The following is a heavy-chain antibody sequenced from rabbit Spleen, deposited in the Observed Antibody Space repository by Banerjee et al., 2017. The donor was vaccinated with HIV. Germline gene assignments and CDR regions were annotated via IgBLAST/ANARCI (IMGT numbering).Heavy chain of an antibody. CDR3: ARDVTNVIGWNFGL. CDR1: GFDFGSNA. CDR2: IVNGDGST. D-gene: IGHD1-1*01. Sequence: EQLEESGGGLVKPEGSLTLTCKASGFDFGSNAMCWVRQAPGKGPEWIACIVNGDGSTYYASWVNGRFTISRSTSLATVTLQVTSLTAADTATYFCARDVTNVIGWNFGLWGPGTLVTVS. J-gene: IGHJ4*01. V-gene: IGHV1S47*01.